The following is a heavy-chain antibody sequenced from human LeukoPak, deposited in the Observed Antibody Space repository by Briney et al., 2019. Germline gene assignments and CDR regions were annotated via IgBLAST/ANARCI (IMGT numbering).Heavy chain of an antibody. CDR1: GGSISSSTYY. CDR3: ARQGVGATDC. CDR2: ITYSGST. V-gene: IGHV4-39*01. D-gene: IGHD1-26*01. Sequence: SETLSLTCTVSGGSISSSTYYWAWIRQSPGKGLEWIGSITYSGSTYYNPSLESRVTISVDTSKNQFSLRLISVTAVDTAVYYCARQGVGATDCWGQGTLVTVPS. J-gene: IGHJ4*02.